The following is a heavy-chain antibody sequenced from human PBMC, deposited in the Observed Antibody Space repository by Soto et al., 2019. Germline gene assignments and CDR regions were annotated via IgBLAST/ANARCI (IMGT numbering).Heavy chain of an antibody. Sequence: GGSLRLSCEASGFTFRSYWMTWVRQAPGKGQEWVANIRHGGSEVYYVDSVTGRFTISRDNTKISLYLQMMSLRAEDTAVYYCSRLWSYYDSAGLISCLDSWGQETLVTVSS. CDR2: IRHGGSEV. CDR3: SRLWSYYDSAGLISCLDS. J-gene: IGHJ4*02. V-gene: IGHV3-7*01. D-gene: IGHD3-10*01. CDR1: GFTFRSYW.